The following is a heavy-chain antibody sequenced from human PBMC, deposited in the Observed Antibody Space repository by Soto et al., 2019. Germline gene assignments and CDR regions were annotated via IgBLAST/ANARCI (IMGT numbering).Heavy chain of an antibody. V-gene: IGHV3-33*01. D-gene: IGHD5-18*01. CDR3: AREGGEEYSYGYFGFGDY. Sequence: QVQLVESGGGVVQPGRSLRLSCAASGFTFSSYGMHWVRQAPGRGLEWVAVIWYDGSNKYYADSVKGRFTISRDNSKNTLYLQMNSLRAEDTAVYYCAREGGEEYSYGYFGFGDYWGQGTLVTVSS. CDR1: GFTFSSYG. CDR2: IWYDGSNK. J-gene: IGHJ4*02.